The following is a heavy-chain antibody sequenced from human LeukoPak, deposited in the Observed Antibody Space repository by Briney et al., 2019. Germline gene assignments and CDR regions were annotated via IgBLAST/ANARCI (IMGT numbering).Heavy chain of an antibody. J-gene: IGHJ4*02. D-gene: IGHD1-26*01. CDR1: GYTFTDYY. CDR2: INPNSGGT. CDR3: ASSGGSYLYYFDY. V-gene: IGHV1-2*02. Sequence: ASVKVSCKASGYTFTDYYMHWVRQAPGQGLEWMGWINPNSGGTNYAQKFQGRVTMTRDTSISTVYMEMSRLRSDDTAVYYCASSGGSYLYYFDYWGQGTLVTVSS.